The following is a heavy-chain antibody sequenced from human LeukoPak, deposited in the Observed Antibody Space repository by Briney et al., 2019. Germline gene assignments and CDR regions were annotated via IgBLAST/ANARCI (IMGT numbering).Heavy chain of an antibody. Sequence: GGSLRLSCAASGFTFSSYSMNWVRQAPGKGLEWVSSISSSSSYIYYADSVKGRFTISRDNAKNSLYLQMNSLRAEDTAVYYCARGPGQDGSGYTFDYWGQGTLVTVS. V-gene: IGHV3-21*01. D-gene: IGHD3-22*01. CDR1: GFTFSSYS. J-gene: IGHJ4*02. CDR3: ARGPGQDGSGYTFDY. CDR2: ISSSSSYI.